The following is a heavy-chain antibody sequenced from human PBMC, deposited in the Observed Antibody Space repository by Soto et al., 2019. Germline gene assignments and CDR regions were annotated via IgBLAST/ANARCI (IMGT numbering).Heavy chain of an antibody. V-gene: IGHV1-2*02. Sequence: ASVRVSCKASGYTFTGYYMHWVRQAPGQGLEWMGWINPNSGGTNYAQKFQGRVAMTRDTSISTAYMELSRLRSDDTAVYYCARGNNYDFWSGYSGAFDIWGQGTMVTVSS. D-gene: IGHD3-3*01. CDR1: GYTFTGYY. CDR3: ARGNNYDFWSGYSGAFDI. J-gene: IGHJ3*02. CDR2: INPNSGGT.